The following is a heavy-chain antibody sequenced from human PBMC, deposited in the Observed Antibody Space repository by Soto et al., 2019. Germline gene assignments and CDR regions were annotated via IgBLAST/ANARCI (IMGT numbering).Heavy chain of an antibody. Sequence: SETLSLTCTVSGVSISSGDYYWSWMGQVPGKGLEWIGYIYYSGSTYYNPSLKSRVAMSVDTSKNQFSLKLSSVTAADTAIYYCARAGRIAAAGRFDYGGQGNRVTVS. J-gene: IGHJ4*02. CDR2: IYYSGST. CDR3: ARAGRIAAAGRFDY. V-gene: IGHV4-31*03. CDR1: GVSISSGDYY. D-gene: IGHD6-13*01.